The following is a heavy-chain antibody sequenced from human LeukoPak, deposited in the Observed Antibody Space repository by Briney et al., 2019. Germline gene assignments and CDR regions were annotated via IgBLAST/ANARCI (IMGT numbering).Heavy chain of an antibody. V-gene: IGHV4-31*03. D-gene: IGHD3-22*01. CDR1: GGSISSGGYY. J-gene: IGHJ5*02. Sequence: SETLSLTCTVSGGSISSGGYYWSWIRQHPGKGLGWIGYIYYSGSTYYNPSLKSRVTISVDTSKNQFSLKLSSVTAADTAVYYCARNVYYYDSSGYYPGRWFDPWGQGTLVTVSS. CDR3: ARNVYYYDSSGYYPGRWFDP. CDR2: IYYSGST.